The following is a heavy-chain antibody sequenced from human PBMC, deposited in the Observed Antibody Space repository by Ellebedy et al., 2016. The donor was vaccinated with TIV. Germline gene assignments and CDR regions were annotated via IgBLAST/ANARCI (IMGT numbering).Heavy chain of an antibody. Sequence: GGSLRLSXTTSGFTFGSYGMHWVRQAPGKGLEWVAVIWYDGTNIYYGDSVKGRFTISRDNSKNTLYLQMDSLRAGDTAVYYCVRGYDQLDYWGQGTLVTVPS. J-gene: IGHJ4*02. CDR1: GFTFGSYG. CDR2: IWYDGTNI. CDR3: VRGYDQLDY. D-gene: IGHD5-12*01. V-gene: IGHV3-33*01.